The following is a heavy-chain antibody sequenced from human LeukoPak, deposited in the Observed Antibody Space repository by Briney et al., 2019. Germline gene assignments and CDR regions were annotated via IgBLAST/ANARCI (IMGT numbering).Heavy chain of an antibody. CDR3: ASYAPAPGYIVVVNAILGFFDI. CDR2: IYYSGST. CDR1: GGSISSSSYY. V-gene: IGHV4-39*01. J-gene: IGHJ3*02. Sequence: SETLSLTCTVSGGSISSSSYYWGWIRQPPGKGLEWIGSIYYSGSTYYNPSLKSRVTISVDTSKNQFSLKLSSVTAADTAVYSCASYAPAPGYIVVVNAILGFFDIWGQGTMLTVSS. D-gene: IGHD2-21*01.